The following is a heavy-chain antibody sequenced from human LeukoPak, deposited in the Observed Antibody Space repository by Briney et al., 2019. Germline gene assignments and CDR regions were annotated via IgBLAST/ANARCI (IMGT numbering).Heavy chain of an antibody. D-gene: IGHD3-10*01. CDR3: ARQVRLYFDY. CDR1: GGSISSSSYY. Sequence: SETLSLTCTVSGGSISSSSYYWGWIRQPPGKGLEWIGSIYYSGSTYYNPSLKSRVTISVDTSKNQFSLKLSSVTAADTAVYYCARQVRLYFDYWGQGTLVTVSS. V-gene: IGHV4-39*01. J-gene: IGHJ4*02. CDR2: IYYSGST.